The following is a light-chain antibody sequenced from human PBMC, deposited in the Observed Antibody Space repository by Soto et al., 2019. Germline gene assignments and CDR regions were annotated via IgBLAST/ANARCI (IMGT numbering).Light chain of an antibody. J-gene: IGLJ2*01. CDR3: SSYAGSNNRVV. CDR2: EVS. Sequence: QSALTQPPSASGSPGQSVTISCTGTSSDVGGYNYVSWYQQHPGKAPKLMIYEVSKRPSGVPDRFSGSKSGKTASLTVSGLQAEDEADYYCSSYAGSNNRVVFGGGTKLTVL. CDR1: SSDVGGYNY. V-gene: IGLV2-8*01.